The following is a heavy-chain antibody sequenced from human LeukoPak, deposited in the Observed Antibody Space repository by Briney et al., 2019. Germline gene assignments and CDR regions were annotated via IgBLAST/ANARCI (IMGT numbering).Heavy chain of an antibody. Sequence: GGSLRLSCAVSGFAFGSEAMSWVRQSPARGLEWVVSISPGGGTTYYADYVKGRFTISRDNSKNTLYLQMNSLRAEDTALYYCARASYYDSGTDNYNMDVWGQGTTVTVSS. V-gene: IGHV3-23*01. CDR1: GFAFGSEA. J-gene: IGHJ6*02. CDR3: ARASYYDSGTDNYNMDV. D-gene: IGHD3-10*01. CDR2: ISPGGGTT.